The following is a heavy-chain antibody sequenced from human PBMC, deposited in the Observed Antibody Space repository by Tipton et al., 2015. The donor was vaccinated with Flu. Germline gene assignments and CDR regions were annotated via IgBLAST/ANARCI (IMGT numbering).Heavy chain of an antibody. J-gene: IGHJ6*02. CDR3: ARARLVLLGGAQSGLDV. D-gene: IGHD3-16*01. Sequence: TLSLTCTVSGGSVSSFYWTWIRQPAGKGLEWIGRMYVSGSTKYNPSLKSRVTMSVDTSKNQFSLKLSSVTAADTAVYYCARARLVLLGGAQSGLDVWGQGTTVTVSS. CDR1: GGSVSSFY. CDR2: MYVSGST. V-gene: IGHV4-4*07.